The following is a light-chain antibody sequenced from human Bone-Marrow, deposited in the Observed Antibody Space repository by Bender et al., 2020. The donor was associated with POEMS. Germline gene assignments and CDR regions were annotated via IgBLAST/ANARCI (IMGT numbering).Light chain of an antibody. Sequence: SVLTQPPSASGTPGQRVTISCSGSSSNIATNFVYWYQQFPRTAPKLLIYKDNQRPSGVPDRFSGSKSGTSASLAISGLRSEDEAQYYCATWEDRLTGHVVFGGGTKLTVL. V-gene: IGLV1-47*01. J-gene: IGLJ2*01. CDR1: SSNIATNF. CDR3: ATWEDRLTGHVV. CDR2: KDN.